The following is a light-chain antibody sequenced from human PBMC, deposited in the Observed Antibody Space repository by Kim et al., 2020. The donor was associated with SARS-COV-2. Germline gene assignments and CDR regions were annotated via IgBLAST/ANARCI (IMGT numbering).Light chain of an antibody. CDR2: KDN. CDR1: VLAKRY. CDR3: YSAADNNWV. Sequence: SYELTQPSSVSVSPGQTARITCSGDVLAKRYVRWFQQKPGQAPVLGIYKDNKRPSGIPERFSGSSSGTTVTLTISGAQVEDEADYYCYSAADNNWVFGGGTQLTVL. J-gene: IGLJ3*02. V-gene: IGLV3-27*01.